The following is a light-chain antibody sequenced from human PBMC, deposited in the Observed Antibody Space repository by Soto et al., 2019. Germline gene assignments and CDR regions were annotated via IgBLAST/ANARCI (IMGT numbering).Light chain of an antibody. J-gene: IGKJ1*01. CDR3: QQYGSSPRT. V-gene: IGKV3-20*01. CDR1: QSVSSSY. Sequence: EILLTQSPGTLSLSPGERSTLYCRASQSVSSSYLALYQQKNGQAPRPLIYGASSRATGIPDRFSGSGYGTDFNLTISRLETEDFAVYYRQQYGSSPRTFGQGTKVDI. CDR2: GAS.